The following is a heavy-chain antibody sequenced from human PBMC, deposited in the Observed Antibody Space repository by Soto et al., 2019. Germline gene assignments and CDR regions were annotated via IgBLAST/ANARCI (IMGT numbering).Heavy chain of an antibody. CDR3: ASMAGSHPISDAFDI. Sequence: LRLSCAASGFTFSSYWMHWVRQAPGKGLVWVSRINSDGSSTSYADSVKGRFTISRDNAKNTLYLQMNSLRAEDTAVYYCASMAGSHPISDAFDIWGQGTMVTVSS. J-gene: IGHJ3*02. D-gene: IGHD3-10*01. CDR1: GFTFSSYW. V-gene: IGHV3-74*01. CDR2: INSDGSST.